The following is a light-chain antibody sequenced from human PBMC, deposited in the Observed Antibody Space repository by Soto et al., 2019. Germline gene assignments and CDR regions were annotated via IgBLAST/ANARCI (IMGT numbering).Light chain of an antibody. CDR1: QSVASTY. CDR3: QQYGNSPFT. V-gene: IGKV3-20*01. CDR2: GAS. J-gene: IGKJ3*01. Sequence: EIVLTQSPGTLSLSPGERATLSCRASQSVASTYLAWYQQKPGQASRLLIYGASSRATGIPDRFSGSGSGTDFTLSISRLEPEDFALYYCQQYGNSPFTFGPGTKVDIK.